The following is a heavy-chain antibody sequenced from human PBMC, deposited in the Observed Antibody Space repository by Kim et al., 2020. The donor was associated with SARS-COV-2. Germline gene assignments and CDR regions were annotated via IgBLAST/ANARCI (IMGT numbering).Heavy chain of an antibody. V-gene: IGHV4-61*01. CDR2: IYYSGST. CDR3: ARDLMLEKDYYYGMDV. Sequence: SETLSLTCTVSGGSVSSGSYYWSWIRQPPGKGLEWIGYIYYSGSTNYNPSLKSRVTISVDTSKNQFSLKLSSVTAADTAVYYCARDLMLEKDYYYGMDV. J-gene: IGHJ6*01. CDR1: GGSVSSGSYY. D-gene: IGHD1-1*01.